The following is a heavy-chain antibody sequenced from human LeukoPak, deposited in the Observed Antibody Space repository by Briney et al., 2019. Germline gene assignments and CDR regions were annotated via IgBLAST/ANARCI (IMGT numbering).Heavy chain of an antibody. Sequence: SETLSLTCTVSGGSISSSSYYWSWIRQPPGKGLEWIGYIYTSGSANYNPSLKSRVTISVDTSKNQFSLKLSSVTAADTAVYYCARAYYDFWSGNYYYYYMDVWGKGTTVTVSS. CDR3: ARAYYDFWSGNYYYYYMDV. CDR2: IYTSGSA. J-gene: IGHJ6*03. V-gene: IGHV4-61*05. CDR1: GGSISSSSYY. D-gene: IGHD3-3*01.